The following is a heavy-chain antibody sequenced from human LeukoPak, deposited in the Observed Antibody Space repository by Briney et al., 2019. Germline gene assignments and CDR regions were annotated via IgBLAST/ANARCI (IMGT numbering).Heavy chain of an antibody. V-gene: IGHV4-39*01. CDR3: ARMRRYYYDSSGYYGPRSFDY. J-gene: IGHJ4*02. CDR2: IYYSGST. Sequence: PSETLSLTCTASGGSISSSSYYWGWIRQPPGKGLEWIGSIYYSGSTYYNPSLKSRVTISVDTSKNQFSLKLSSVTAADTAVYYCARMRRYYYDSSGYYGPRSFDYWGQGTLVTVSS. CDR1: GGSISSSSYY. D-gene: IGHD3-22*01.